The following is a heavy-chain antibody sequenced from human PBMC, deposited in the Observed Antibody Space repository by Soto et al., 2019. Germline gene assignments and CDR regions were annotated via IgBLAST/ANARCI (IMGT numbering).Heavy chain of an antibody. J-gene: IGHJ4*02. V-gene: IGHV3-23*01. CDR2: ISGSGGST. D-gene: IGHD3-22*01. CDR3: AKGAKYYYDSSGYLNFDY. CDR1: GFTFSSYA. Sequence: EVQLLESGGGLVQPGGSLRLSCAASGFTFSSYAMSWVRQAPGKGLEWVSAISGSGGSTYYADSVKGRFTISRDNSKNTXXLQMNSLRAEDTAVYYCAKGAKYYYDSSGYLNFDYWGQGTLVTVSS.